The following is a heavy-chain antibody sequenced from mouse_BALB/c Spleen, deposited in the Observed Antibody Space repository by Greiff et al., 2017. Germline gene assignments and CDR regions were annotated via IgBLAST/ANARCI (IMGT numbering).Heavy chain of an antibody. J-gene: IGHJ2*01. D-gene: IGHD1-1*01. Sequence: EVKLVESGGGLVQPGGSLRLSCATSGFTFTDYYMSWVRQPPGKALEWLGFIRNKANGYTTEYSASVKGRFTISRDNSQSILYLQMNTLRAEDSATYYCARDTTVVAGDYWGQGTTLTVSS. CDR3: ARDTTVVAGDY. V-gene: IGHV7-3*02. CDR1: GFTFTDYY. CDR2: IRNKANGYTT.